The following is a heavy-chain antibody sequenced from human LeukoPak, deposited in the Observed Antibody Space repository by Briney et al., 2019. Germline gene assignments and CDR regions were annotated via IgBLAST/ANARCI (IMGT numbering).Heavy chain of an antibody. CDR3: AGVGYTYGHPPDGAFDI. D-gene: IGHD5-18*01. V-gene: IGHV4-34*01. CDR2: INHSGST. J-gene: IGHJ3*02. Sequence: PSETLSLTCAVYGGSFSGYYWSWIRQPPGKGLEWIGEINHSGSTNYNPSLKSRVTISVDTSKNQFSLKLSSATAADTAVYYCAGVGYTYGHPPDGAFDIWGQGTMVTVSS. CDR1: GGSFSGYY.